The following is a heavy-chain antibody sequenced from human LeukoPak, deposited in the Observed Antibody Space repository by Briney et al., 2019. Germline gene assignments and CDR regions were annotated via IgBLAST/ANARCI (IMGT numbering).Heavy chain of an antibody. Sequence: SETLSLTCTISRGSVTSYYWSWIRQSPGKGLEWIGYIYYSGSTKYHPSLESRVTISIDASKNQFSLQLTSMTAADTAVYYCARQRGMVHYFDYWGQGTLVTVSS. CDR3: ARQRGMVHYFDY. J-gene: IGHJ4*02. D-gene: IGHD2-8*01. V-gene: IGHV4-59*02. CDR1: RGSVTSYY. CDR2: IYYSGST.